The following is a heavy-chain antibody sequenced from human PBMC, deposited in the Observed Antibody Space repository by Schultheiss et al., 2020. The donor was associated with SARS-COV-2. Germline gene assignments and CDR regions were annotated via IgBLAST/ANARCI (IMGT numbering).Heavy chain of an antibody. CDR1: GFTFDDYA. Sequence: GGSLRLSCAASGFTFDDYAMHWVRQAPGKGLEWVSGISWNSGSIGYADSVKGRFTISRDNSKNMVFLQMNSLRAEDTAIYYCAKAGSTVTFFDSWGQGTLVTVSS. V-gene: IGHV3-9*01. D-gene: IGHD4-17*01. J-gene: IGHJ4*02. CDR2: ISWNSGSI. CDR3: AKAGSTVTFFDS.